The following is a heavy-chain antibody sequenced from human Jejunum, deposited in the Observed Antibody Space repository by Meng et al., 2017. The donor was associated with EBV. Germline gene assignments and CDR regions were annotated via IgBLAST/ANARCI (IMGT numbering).Heavy chain of an antibody. D-gene: IGHD1-26*01. CDR3: AKDVVGATDF. CDR2: FSGSGGPT. CDR1: GFTFSSYA. J-gene: IGHJ4*02. Sequence: VQLLESGGGLVQPGGSLGLSCAASGFTFSSYAMTWVRQAPGKGLEWLSTFSGSGGPTYYADSVRGRFTISRDNSKTTLYLQMNTLRAEDTAVYYCAKDVVGATDFWGQGTLVTVSS. V-gene: IGHV3-23*01.